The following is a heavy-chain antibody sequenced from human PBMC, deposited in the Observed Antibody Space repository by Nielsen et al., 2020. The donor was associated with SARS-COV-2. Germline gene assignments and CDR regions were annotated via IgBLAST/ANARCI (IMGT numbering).Heavy chain of an antibody. CDR2: IYHSGST. CDR1: GGSISSSNW. J-gene: IGHJ5*02. D-gene: IGHD3-22*01. CDR3: AREYYYDSSEGTNWFDP. V-gene: IGHV4-4*02. Sequence: SETLSLTCAVSGGSISSSNWWSWVRQHPGKGLEWIGEIYHSGSTNYNPSLKSRVTISVDKSKNQFSLKLSSVTAADTAVYYCAREYYYDSSEGTNWFDPWGQGTLVTVSS.